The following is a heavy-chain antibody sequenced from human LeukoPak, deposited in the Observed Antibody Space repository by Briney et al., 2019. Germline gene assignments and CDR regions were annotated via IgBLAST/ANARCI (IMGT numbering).Heavy chain of an antibody. V-gene: IGHV1-18*01. J-gene: IGHJ3*02. CDR2: ISAYNGNT. CDR1: GYTFTSYG. D-gene: IGHD2-2*01. Sequence: ASAKVSCKASGYTFTSYGISWVRQAPALGREWMGWISAYNGNTNYAQKLQGRVTMTTDTSTSTAYMELRSLRSDDTAVYYCARDLLVVVPAAISGSNIWGQGTMVTVSS. CDR3: ARDLLVVVPAAISGSNI.